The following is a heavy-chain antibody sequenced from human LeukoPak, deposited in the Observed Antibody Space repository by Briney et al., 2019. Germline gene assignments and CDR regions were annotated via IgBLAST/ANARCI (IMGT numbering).Heavy chain of an antibody. CDR3: AKTIAVAGTSIWFDP. J-gene: IGHJ5*02. CDR2: IIPIFGTA. Sequence: ASVKVSCKASGGTFSSYGITWVRQAPGQGLEWMGGIIPIFGTANYAQKFQGRVTITADESTSTAYMELSSLRSEDTAVYYCAKTIAVAGTSIWFDPWGQGTLVTVSS. CDR1: GGTFSSYG. D-gene: IGHD6-19*01. V-gene: IGHV1-69*13.